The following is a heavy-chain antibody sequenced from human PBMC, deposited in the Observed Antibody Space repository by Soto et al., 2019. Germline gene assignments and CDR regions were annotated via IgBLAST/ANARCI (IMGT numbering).Heavy chain of an antibody. Sequence: QVQLQESGPGLVKPSETLSLTCTVSGGSISSYYWSWIRQPPGKGLEWIGYIYYSGSTNYNPSLKSRVTISVDTSKNQFSLKLSSVTAADTAVYYCARCPIAAAGPSWFDPWGQGTLVTVSS. V-gene: IGHV4-59*01. CDR2: IYYSGST. D-gene: IGHD6-13*01. CDR3: ARCPIAAAGPSWFDP. J-gene: IGHJ5*02. CDR1: GGSISSYY.